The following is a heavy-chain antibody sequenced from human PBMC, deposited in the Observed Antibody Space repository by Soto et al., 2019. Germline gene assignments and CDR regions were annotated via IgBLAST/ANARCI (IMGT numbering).Heavy chain of an antibody. J-gene: IGHJ6*03. V-gene: IGHV1-18*01. Sequence: QDQLVQTGVEVKKPGASVKVSCKASGYSFTNYGITWVRQAPGQVFEWMGWISAYNGNTNYAQKFQGRVTMTTDASRSTAYWELRSLRSDDTVVYYCARDRGVAATMAGNTDYYYYLDVWGKGTTVTVSS. CDR3: ARDRGVAATMAGNTDYYYYLDV. D-gene: IGHD6-19*01. CDR2: ISAYNGNT. CDR1: GYSFTNYG.